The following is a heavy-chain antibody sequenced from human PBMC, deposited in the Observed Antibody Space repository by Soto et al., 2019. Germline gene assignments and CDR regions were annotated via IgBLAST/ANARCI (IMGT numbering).Heavy chain of an antibody. CDR3: ATDSLGYCSGGSCLQYYFDY. J-gene: IGHJ4*02. D-gene: IGHD2-15*01. CDR1: GYTFTGYY. V-gene: IGHV1-2*04. Sequence: ASVKVSCKASGYTFTGYYMHWVRQAPGQGLEWMGWINPNSGGTNYAQKFQGWVTMTRDTSISTAYMELSRLRSDDTAVYYCATDSLGYCSGGSCLQYYFDYWGQGTLVTVSS. CDR2: INPNSGGT.